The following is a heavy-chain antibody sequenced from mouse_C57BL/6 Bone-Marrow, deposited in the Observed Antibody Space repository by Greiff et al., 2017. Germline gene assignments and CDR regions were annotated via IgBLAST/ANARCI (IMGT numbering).Heavy chain of an antibody. CDR2: IEPNSGGT. V-gene: IGHV1-72*01. D-gene: IGHD2-4*01. CDR1: GYTFTSYW. CDR3: ARDDYDGYFDV. J-gene: IGHJ1*03. Sequence: QVRLKQPGAELVKPGASVKLSCKASGYTFTSYWMHWVRQRPGRGLEWIGRIEPNSGGTKYNEKFRSKATLTVDKPSSTAYMQLSSLTSEDSAVYYCARDDYDGYFDVWGTGTTVTVSS.